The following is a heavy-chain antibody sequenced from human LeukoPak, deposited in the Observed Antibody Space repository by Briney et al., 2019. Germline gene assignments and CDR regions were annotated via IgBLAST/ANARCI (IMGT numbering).Heavy chain of an antibody. CDR2: INSDGSST. V-gene: IGHV3-74*01. Sequence: GGSLRLSCAASGFTFSSYWMHWVRQAPRKGLVWVSRINSDGSSTNYADSVKGRFTISRDNAKNTLYLQMNSLRAEDTAVYNCVRFSGSGSRLFDYWGQGTLVTVSS. J-gene: IGHJ4*02. D-gene: IGHD3-10*01. CDR3: VRFSGSGSRLFDY. CDR1: GFTFSSYW.